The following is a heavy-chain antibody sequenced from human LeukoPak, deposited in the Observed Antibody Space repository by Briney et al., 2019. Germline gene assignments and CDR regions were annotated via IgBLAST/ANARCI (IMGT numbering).Heavy chain of an antibody. CDR3: ARDGYYYGSGRRHYYYYYMDV. J-gene: IGHJ6*03. CDR1: GYSISSGYY. Sequence: PSETLSLTCTVSGYSISSGYYWGWIRQPPGKGLEWIGSIYHSGSTYYNPSLKSRVTISVDTSKNQFSLKLSSVTAADTAVYYCARDGYYYGSGRRHYYYYYMDVWGKGTTVTVSS. D-gene: IGHD3-10*01. V-gene: IGHV4-38-2*02. CDR2: IYHSGST.